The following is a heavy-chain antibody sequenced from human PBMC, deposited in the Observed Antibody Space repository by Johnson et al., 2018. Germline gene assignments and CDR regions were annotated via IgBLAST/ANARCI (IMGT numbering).Heavy chain of an antibody. V-gene: IGHV3-23*01. CDR1: GFTFSSYA. CDR2: IRGSGGST. J-gene: IGHJ4*02. Sequence: VQLQESGGGLVQXGGSQRLSCAASGFTFSSYAMSWVRQAPGKGLEWVSAIRGSGGSTYYADSVKGRFTISRDNSKNTLYLQMNGLRAEDTAVYYCARIPVSGSWHCDNWGQGALVTVSS. D-gene: IGHD5-12*01. CDR3: ARIPVSGSWHCDN.